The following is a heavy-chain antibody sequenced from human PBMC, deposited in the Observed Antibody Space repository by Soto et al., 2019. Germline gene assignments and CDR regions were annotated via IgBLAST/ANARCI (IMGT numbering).Heavy chain of an antibody. Sequence: ASVQVSCKASGYTFTSYGISWVRQAPGQGLEWMGWISAYNGNTNYAQKLQGRVTMTTDTSTSTAYMELRSLRSDDTAVYYCAREYCSGGSCYFRRWFDPWGQGTLVTVSS. CDR2: ISAYNGNT. D-gene: IGHD2-15*01. CDR1: GYTFTSYG. J-gene: IGHJ5*02. CDR3: AREYCSGGSCYFRRWFDP. V-gene: IGHV1-18*01.